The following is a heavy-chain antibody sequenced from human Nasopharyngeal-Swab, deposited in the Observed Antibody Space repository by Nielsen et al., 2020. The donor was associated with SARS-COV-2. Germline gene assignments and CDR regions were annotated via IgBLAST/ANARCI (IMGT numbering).Heavy chain of an antibody. Sequence: PETLSLTCAVYGGSFSGYYWSWIRQPPGKGLEWIGEINHSGSTNYNPSLKSRVTISVDTSKNQFSLKLSSVTAADTAVYYCASGTGQEGSYWGQGTLVTVSS. CDR2: INHSGST. J-gene: IGHJ4*02. V-gene: IGHV4-34*01. CDR1: GGSFSGYY. CDR3: ASGTGQEGSY.